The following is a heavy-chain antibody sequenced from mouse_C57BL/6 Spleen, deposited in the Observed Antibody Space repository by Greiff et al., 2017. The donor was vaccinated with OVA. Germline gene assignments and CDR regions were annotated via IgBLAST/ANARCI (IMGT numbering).Heavy chain of an antibody. CDR2: IDPETGGT. J-gene: IGHJ2*01. D-gene: IGHD1-1*01. CDR3: TRLTTVVATRNY. Sequence: QVQLQQSGAELVRPGASVTLSCKASGYTFTDYEMHWVKQTPVHGLEWIGAIDPETGGTAYNQKFKGKAILTADKSSSTAYMELRSLTSEDSAVYYCTRLTTVVATRNYWGQGTTLTVSS. V-gene: IGHV1-15*01. CDR1: GYTFTDYE.